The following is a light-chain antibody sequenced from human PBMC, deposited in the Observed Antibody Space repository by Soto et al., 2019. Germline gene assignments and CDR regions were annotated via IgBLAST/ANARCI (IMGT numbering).Light chain of an antibody. CDR3: QQRKSWPIT. Sequence: MTQSPSTLSASVGDRVTITCRASQGIGDTLAWYQHKPGQTPRLXIYDTSARATGVPARFRGGGAGTVFTLTISDLEPEDFAFYYCQQRKSWPITFGTGTKVDIK. CDR1: QGIGDT. V-gene: IGKV3-15*01. J-gene: IGKJ3*01. CDR2: DTS.